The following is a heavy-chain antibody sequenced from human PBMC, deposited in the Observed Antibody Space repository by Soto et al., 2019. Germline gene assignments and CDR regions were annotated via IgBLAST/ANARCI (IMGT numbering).Heavy chain of an antibody. J-gene: IGHJ4*02. D-gene: IGHD5-18*01. Sequence: GASVKVSCKASGYTFTSYAMHWVRQAPGQRLEWMGWINAGNGNTKYSQKFQGRVTITRDTSASTAYMELSSLRSEDTAVYYCARVRGYSYGARDYWGQGTLVTVSS. CDR3: ARVRGYSYGARDY. CDR1: GYTFTSYA. V-gene: IGHV1-3*01. CDR2: INAGNGNT.